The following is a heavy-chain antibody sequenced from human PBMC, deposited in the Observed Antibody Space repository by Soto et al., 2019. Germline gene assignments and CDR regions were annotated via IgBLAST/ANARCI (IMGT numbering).Heavy chain of an antibody. CDR3: ARGRGHQLLGWFDP. D-gene: IGHD2-2*01. CDR2: IYHSGTT. Sequence: QVQLQESGPGLVKPSQTLSLTCTVSGGSISSGGYYWSWIRQHPGKGLEWIGYIYHSGTTYYNPSLKSRVTISVDTSKNQFALKLTSVTAADTAVYYCARGRGHQLLGWFDPWGQGTLVTVSS. V-gene: IGHV4-31*03. CDR1: GGSISSGGYY. J-gene: IGHJ5*02.